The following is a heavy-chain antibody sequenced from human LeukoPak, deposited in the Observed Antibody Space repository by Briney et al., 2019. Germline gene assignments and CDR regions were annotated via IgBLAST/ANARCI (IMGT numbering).Heavy chain of an antibody. CDR1: GYSFTSNY. CDR3: ARDQEAFDY. CDR2: IYPRDGST. Sequence: ASVKVSCKASGYSFTSNYIHWVRQAPGQGLEWMGMIYPRDGSTSYAQKFQGRVTVTRDTSTSTVHMELSGLRSEDTAVYYWARDQEAFDYWGQGTLVTVPS. J-gene: IGHJ4*02. V-gene: IGHV1-46*01.